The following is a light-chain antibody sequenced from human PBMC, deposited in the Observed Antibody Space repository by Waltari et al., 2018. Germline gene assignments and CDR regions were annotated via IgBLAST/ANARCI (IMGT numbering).Light chain of an antibody. V-gene: IGKV3-20*01. J-gene: IGKJ4*01. CDR1: QNITNNS. Sequence: EVILTQSPDTLSLSPGARATLSCRASQNITNNSLAWYQQKPGLAPRLLIYDSSSRATGVPDRVSGSGSGTDFTLTIGRLEPEDYAVYYCQQYENSPLTFGGGTQVETK. CDR3: QQYENSPLT. CDR2: DSS.